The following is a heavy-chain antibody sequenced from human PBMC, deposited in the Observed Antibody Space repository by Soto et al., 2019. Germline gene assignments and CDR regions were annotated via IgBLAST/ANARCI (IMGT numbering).Heavy chain of an antibody. Sequence: EASVKVSCKASGYTFTSYAMHWVRQAPGQRLEWMGWINAGNGNTKYSQKFQGRVTITRDTSASTAYMELSSLRSEDTAVYYCARSITILGVAVYFDYWGQGTLVTVSS. J-gene: IGHJ4*02. CDR2: INAGNGNT. V-gene: IGHV1-3*01. CDR3: ARSITILGVAVYFDY. D-gene: IGHD3-3*01. CDR1: GYTFTSYA.